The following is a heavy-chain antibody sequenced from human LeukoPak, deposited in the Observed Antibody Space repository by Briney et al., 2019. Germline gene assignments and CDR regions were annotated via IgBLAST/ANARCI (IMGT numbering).Heavy chain of an antibody. J-gene: IGHJ5*02. D-gene: IGHD2-2*01. CDR1: GYTFTSDY. CDR3: ARAGYCSSTSCYGNRAYDP. CDR2: INSSGGST. Sequence: GASVKLSCKASGYTFTSDYRHWGRQDLGHGLDLMVIINSSGGSTSYAQKFQGRVTMTRDTSTSTVYMELSSLRSEDTAVYYCARAGYCSSTSCYGNRAYDPWGQGTLVTVSS. V-gene: IGHV1-46*03.